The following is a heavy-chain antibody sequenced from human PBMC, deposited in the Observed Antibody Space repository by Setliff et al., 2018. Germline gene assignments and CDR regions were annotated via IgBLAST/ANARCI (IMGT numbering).Heavy chain of an antibody. D-gene: IGHD4-17*01. J-gene: IGHJ3*01. CDR1: GGTFSDYY. CDR3: VRDAGDGYGVDAYAGGGFDF. Sequence: PSETLSLTCAAYGGTFSDYYWGWIRQPPGKGLEWIGSFRPSGKTYYNPSLNSRVTISVDTSKKQFSLKVTSVTAADTAVYYCVRDAGDGYGVDAYAGGGFDFWGQGTMVTVSS. V-gene: IGHV4-34*01. CDR2: FRPSGKT.